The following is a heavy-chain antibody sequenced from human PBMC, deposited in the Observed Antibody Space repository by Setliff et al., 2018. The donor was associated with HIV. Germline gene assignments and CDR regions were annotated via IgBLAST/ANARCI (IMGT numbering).Heavy chain of an antibody. Sequence: GASVKVSCKASGYTFTSYYIHWVRQAPGQGLEWMGVIHPSGGSTSYAQSFQDGVTMTRDTSTSTVYMELSSLRSEDTAVYYCARVRYCSGGSCYGGEYWFDPWGQGTLVTVSS. CDR1: GYTFTSYY. J-gene: IGHJ5*02. CDR3: ARVRYCSGGSCYGGEYWFDP. V-gene: IGHV1-46*01. D-gene: IGHD2-15*01. CDR2: IHPSGGST.